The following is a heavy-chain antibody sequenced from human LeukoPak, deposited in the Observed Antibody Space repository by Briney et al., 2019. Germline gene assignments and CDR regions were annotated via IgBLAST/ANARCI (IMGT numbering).Heavy chain of an antibody. CDR1: GFTFDDYA. CDR2: ISWNSGSI. D-gene: IGHD3-22*01. J-gene: IGHJ4*02. Sequence: TGGSLRLSCAASGFTFDDYAMHWVRHAPGKGLEWVSGISWNSGSIGYADSVKGRFTISRDNAKNSLYLQMNSLRAEDTAVYDCAKGEIALDYYDSSGYYYWGQGTLVTVSS. CDR3: AKGEIALDYYDSSGYYY. V-gene: IGHV3-9*01.